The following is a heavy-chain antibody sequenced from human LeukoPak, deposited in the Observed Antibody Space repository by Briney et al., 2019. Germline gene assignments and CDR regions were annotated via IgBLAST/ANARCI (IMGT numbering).Heavy chain of an antibody. J-gene: IGHJ4*02. CDR3: ATRPPNYYDSSGYYAN. CDR2: IYSGGST. V-gene: IGHV3-53*01. Sequence: GGSLRLSCAASGFTVSSNYMSWVRQAPGKGLEWVSVIYSGGSTYYADSVKGRFTISRDNSKNTLYLQMNSLRAEDTAVYYCATRPPNYYDSSGYYANWGQGTLLTVSS. D-gene: IGHD3-22*01. CDR1: GFTVSSNY.